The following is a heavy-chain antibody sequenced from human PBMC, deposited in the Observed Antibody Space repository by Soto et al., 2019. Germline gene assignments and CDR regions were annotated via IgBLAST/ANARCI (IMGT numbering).Heavy chain of an antibody. J-gene: IGHJ5*02. V-gene: IGHV4-39*01. CDR1: GGSISSSSYY. D-gene: IGHD6-13*01. CDR2: IYYSGST. CDR3: ARHRASSSFNWFDP. Sequence: SETLSLTCTVSGGSISSSSYYWGWIRQPPGKGLEWIGSIYYSGSTYYNPSLKSRVTISVDTSKNQFSLKLSSVTAADTAVYYCARHRASSSFNWFDPWGQGTLVTVSS.